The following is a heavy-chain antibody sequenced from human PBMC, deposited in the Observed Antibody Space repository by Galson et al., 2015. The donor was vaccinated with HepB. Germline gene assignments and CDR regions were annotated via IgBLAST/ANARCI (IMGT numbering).Heavy chain of an antibody. Sequence: SLRLSCAASGFTFSSYAMHWVRQAPGKGLEWVAVISYDGSNKYYADSVKGRFTISRDNSKNTLYLQMNSLRAEDTAVYYCARDPLRFLEWLSVAKYYFDYWGQGTLVTVSS. CDR3: ARDPLRFLEWLSVAKYYFDY. J-gene: IGHJ4*02. CDR2: ISYDGSNK. D-gene: IGHD3-3*01. V-gene: IGHV3-30-3*01. CDR1: GFTFSSYA.